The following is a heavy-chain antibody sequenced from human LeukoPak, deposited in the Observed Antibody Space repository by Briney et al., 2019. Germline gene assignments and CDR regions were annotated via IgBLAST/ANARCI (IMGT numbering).Heavy chain of an antibody. CDR2: IRSSSSYT. Sequence: GGSLRLSCAASGFTFSSYSMNWVRQAQGKGLEWVSSIRSSSSYTSYADSVKGRFTISRDTAKNSLYLQLNSLRAEDTAVYYCARDDVGLFDYWGQGTLVTVSS. CDR1: GFTFSSYS. CDR3: ARDDVGLFDY. J-gene: IGHJ4*02. D-gene: IGHD3-16*01. V-gene: IGHV3-21*01.